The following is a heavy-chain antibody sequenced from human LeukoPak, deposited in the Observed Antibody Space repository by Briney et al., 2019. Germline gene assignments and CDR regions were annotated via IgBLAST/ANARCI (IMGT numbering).Heavy chain of an antibody. D-gene: IGHD2-2*01. Sequence: SETLSLTCTVSGGSISSYYWSWIRQPPGKGLEWIGYIYYSGSTNYNPSLKSRVTISVDTSKNQFSLKLSSVTAADTAVYYCARQLLRYCSSTSCPPDWFDPWGQGTLVTVSS. V-gene: IGHV4-59*01. CDR1: GGSISSYY. J-gene: IGHJ5*02. CDR2: IYYSGST. CDR3: ARQLLRYCSSTSCPPDWFDP.